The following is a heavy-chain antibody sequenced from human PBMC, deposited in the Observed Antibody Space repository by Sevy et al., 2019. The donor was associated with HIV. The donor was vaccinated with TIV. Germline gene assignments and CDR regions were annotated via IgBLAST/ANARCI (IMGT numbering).Heavy chain of an antibody. Sequence: VSVKVSCKASGYTFTSYDIHWVRQATGQGLEWMGSMNPNIGNTDFEQKFQGRVTMTRETSISTAYMELSSLRSEDTAVYYCAREGTIFDVALFDPWGQGTLVTVSS. CDR2: MNPNIGNT. V-gene: IGHV1-8*01. CDR1: GYTFTSYD. CDR3: AREGTIFDVALFDP. J-gene: IGHJ5*02. D-gene: IGHD3-3*01.